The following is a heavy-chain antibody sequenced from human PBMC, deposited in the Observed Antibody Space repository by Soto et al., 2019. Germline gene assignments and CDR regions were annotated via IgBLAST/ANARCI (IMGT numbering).Heavy chain of an antibody. V-gene: IGHV1-69*01. CDR1: GGTFSSYA. CDR3: VLGGAGGSRVDP. CDR2: IIPIFGTA. J-gene: IGHJ5*02. D-gene: IGHD3-10*01. Sequence: QVQLVQSGAEVKKPGSSVKVSCKASGGTFSSYAISWVRQAPGQGLEWMGGIIPIFGTANYAQKFQGIVTITAAESTSTAYMELSSLSSEDTAVYYCVLGGAGGSRVDPWCQGTLVTVSS.